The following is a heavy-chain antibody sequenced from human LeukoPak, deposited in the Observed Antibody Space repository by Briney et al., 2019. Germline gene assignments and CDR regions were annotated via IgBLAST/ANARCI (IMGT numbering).Heavy chain of an antibody. CDR3: SFSLNY. Sequence: GGSLRLSCTASGFTFGDYAMSWFRQAPGKGLEWVANINQDGSEKYYVDSVKGRFTISRDNTKNSLYLQMNSLRAEDTAVYYCSFSLNYWGQGTLVTVSS. CDR1: GFTFGDYA. J-gene: IGHJ4*02. CDR2: INQDGSEK. V-gene: IGHV3-7*01.